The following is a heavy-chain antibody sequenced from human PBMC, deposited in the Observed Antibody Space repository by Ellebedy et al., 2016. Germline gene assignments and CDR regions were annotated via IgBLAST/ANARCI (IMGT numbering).Heavy chain of an antibody. CDR3: ARDMYSGAYYN. CDR1: GFTFITYW. CDR2: INGDGRST. V-gene: IGHV3-74*01. Sequence: GESLKISXVASGFTFITYWMHWVRQAPGKGPVWVARINGDGRSTNYADPVKGRFTISRDNAKNTLYLQMNSLRAEDTAVYYCARDMYSGAYYNWGQGTLVTVSS. J-gene: IGHJ4*02. D-gene: IGHD1-26*01.